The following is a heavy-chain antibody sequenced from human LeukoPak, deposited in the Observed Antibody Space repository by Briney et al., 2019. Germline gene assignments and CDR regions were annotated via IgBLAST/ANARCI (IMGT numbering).Heavy chain of an antibody. CDR1: GYTFTSYY. Sequence: GASVKVSCKASGYTFTSYYMHWLRQAPGQGREWMGIINPSGCSTSYAQKFQGRVTMTRDTSTSTVYMELSSLRSEDTAVYYCARAKEYYYDSSGAPYDYWGQGTLVTVSS. J-gene: IGHJ4*02. V-gene: IGHV1-46*01. CDR3: ARAKEYYYDSSGAPYDY. CDR2: INPSGCST. D-gene: IGHD3-22*01.